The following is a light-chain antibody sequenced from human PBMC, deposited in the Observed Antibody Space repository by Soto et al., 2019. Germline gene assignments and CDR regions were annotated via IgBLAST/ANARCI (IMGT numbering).Light chain of an antibody. V-gene: IGLV2-23*02. CDR1: SSDVGSYNL. J-gene: IGLJ3*02. CDR3: CSYAGSSTWV. CDR2: EVS. Sequence: QSALTQPASVSGSPGQSSTISCTGTSSDVGSYNLVSWYQQRPGKAPKLMIYEVSKRPSAVSSRFSGSKSGNTASLTISGLHAEDEADYSCCSYAGSSTWVFGGGTKVTVL.